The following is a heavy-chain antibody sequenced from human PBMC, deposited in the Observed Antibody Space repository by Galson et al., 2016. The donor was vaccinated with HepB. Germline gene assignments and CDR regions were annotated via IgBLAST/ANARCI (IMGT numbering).Heavy chain of an antibody. D-gene: IGHD6-19*01. V-gene: IGHV4-34*01. CDR1: GGSFSGHY. CDR3: ARGISGRYSSGWYAF. J-gene: IGHJ1*01. Sequence: SETLSLTCTVYGGSFSGHYWTWIRQPPGKGLEWIGEITYSGNTNYNPSLKSRVTISVDMSKKQFTLRLTSVTAADAAIYYCARGISGRYSSGWYAFWGQGTLVTVSS. CDR2: ITYSGNT.